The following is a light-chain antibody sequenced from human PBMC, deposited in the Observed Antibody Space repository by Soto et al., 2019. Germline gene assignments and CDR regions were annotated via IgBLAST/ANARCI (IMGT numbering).Light chain of an antibody. CDR1: TGDVTSGLY. J-gene: IGLJ3*02. V-gene: IGLV7-46*01. CDR3: SLSYSTGRV. CDR2: DTN. Sequence: QAVVTQEPSLTVSPGGTVTLTCGSSTGDVTSGLYPYWFQQKPGQAPRTLIYDTNNKHSWTPARFSGSLVGGKAALTLSGAQNEDEAEYYCSLSYSTGRVFGGATKLTVL.